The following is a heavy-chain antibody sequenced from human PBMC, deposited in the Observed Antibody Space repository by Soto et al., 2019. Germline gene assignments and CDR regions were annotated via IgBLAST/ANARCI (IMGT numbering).Heavy chain of an antibody. CDR1: GFTFSNFV. Sequence: SLRLSCVASGFTFSNFVMHWVRQPPGKGLEWVAVISYDGSNEYYADSVRGRFTISRDSSKNSLYLQMDSLRTEDTALYFCARGGHRVVAAAIRGFDSWGQGTLVTVSS. V-gene: IGHV3-30-3*01. CDR2: ISYDGSNE. D-gene: IGHD2-2*02. CDR3: ARGGHRVVAAAIRGFDS. J-gene: IGHJ4*02.